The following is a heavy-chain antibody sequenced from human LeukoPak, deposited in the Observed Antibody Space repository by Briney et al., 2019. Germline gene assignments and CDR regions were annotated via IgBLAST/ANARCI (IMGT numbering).Heavy chain of an antibody. Sequence: GRSLRLSCAASGFTFGNYAMHWIRQAPGKGLEWVAVISYDGTNKYYADSVKGRFTISRDNSRNTLHLQMNSLRAEDTAVYSCAKASLRYFDWFSDYWGQGTLVTVSS. CDR3: AKASLRYFDWFSDY. V-gene: IGHV3-30-3*01. J-gene: IGHJ4*02. CDR1: GFTFGNYA. D-gene: IGHD3-9*01. CDR2: ISYDGTNK.